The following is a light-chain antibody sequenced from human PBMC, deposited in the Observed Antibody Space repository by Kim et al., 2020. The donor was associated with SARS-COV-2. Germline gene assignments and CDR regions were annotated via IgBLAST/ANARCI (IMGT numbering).Light chain of an antibody. J-gene: IGKJ1*01. CDR1: QSVLSSSKNKNY. CDR2: WAS. CDR3: QQYYGTPPWT. Sequence: DIVMTQSPDSLAVSLGERATINCKSSQSVLSSSKNKNYLAWYQQKPGQPPKLLIYWASTRESGVPDRFSGSGSGTDFTLTISSLQAEDVAVYYCQQYYGTPPWTFGQGTKVDIK. V-gene: IGKV4-1*01.